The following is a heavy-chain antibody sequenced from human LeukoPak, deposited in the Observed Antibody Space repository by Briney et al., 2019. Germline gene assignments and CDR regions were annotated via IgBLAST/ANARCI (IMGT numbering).Heavy chain of an antibody. J-gene: IGHJ4*02. CDR1: GYPFSDYY. Sequence: GASVKVSFKTSGYPFSDYYIHWIRQASGQGLESMGWIDPKNGDTKYAQRSQGRLTISMDTSIDTVYMELSSLRYDDTAVYYCARLSALWGQGTLVTVSS. CDR2: IDPKNGDT. V-gene: IGHV1-2*02. CDR3: ARLSAL.